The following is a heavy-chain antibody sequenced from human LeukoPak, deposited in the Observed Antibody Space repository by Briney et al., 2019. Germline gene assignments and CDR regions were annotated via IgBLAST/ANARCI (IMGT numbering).Heavy chain of an antibody. V-gene: IGHV3-7*03. D-gene: IGHD3-22*01. J-gene: IGHJ4*02. Sequence: GGSLRLSCVASGILVSSNYMSWVRQAPGKGLEWVTIIKYDGSQKYYADSVKGRFTISRDNAKNSLSLQMNSLRVEDTAVYYCARDWNYYENSGFYFEHWGQGTLVTVSS. CDR1: GILVSSNY. CDR2: IKYDGSQK. CDR3: ARDWNYYENSGFYFEH.